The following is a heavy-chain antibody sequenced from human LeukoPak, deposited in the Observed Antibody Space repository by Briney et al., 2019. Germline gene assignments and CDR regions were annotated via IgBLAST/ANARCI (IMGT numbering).Heavy chain of an antibody. J-gene: IGHJ3*01. CDR3: ARDAIFGVVLKEDEVDAFDV. D-gene: IGHD3-3*01. CDR2: ISSSNSFI. V-gene: IGHV3-21*01. CDR1: GFEFSTYN. Sequence: NPGGSLRLSCATSGFEFSTYNMNWVRQAPGKGLEWVSSISSSNSFIYYADSVKGRFTISRDNAKKSLYLQMNSLRAEDTAVYYCARDAIFGVVLKEDEVDAFDVWGQGTMVTISS.